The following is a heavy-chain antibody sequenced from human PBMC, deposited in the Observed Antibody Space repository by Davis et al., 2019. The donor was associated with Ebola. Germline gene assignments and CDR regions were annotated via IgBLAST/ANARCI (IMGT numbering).Heavy chain of an antibody. J-gene: IGHJ4*02. CDR1: GGTFSSYA. D-gene: IGHD1-26*01. Sequence: SVKVSCKASGGTFSSYAISWVRQAPGQGLEWMGRIIPILGIANYAQKFQGRVTITADKSTSTAYMELSSLRSEDTAVYYCARDPIVGATFEINYFDYWGQGTLVTVSS. CDR2: IIPILGIA. V-gene: IGHV1-69*04. CDR3: ARDPIVGATFEINYFDY.